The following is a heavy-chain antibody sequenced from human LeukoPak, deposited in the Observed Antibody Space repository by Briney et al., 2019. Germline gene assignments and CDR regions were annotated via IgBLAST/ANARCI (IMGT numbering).Heavy chain of an antibody. CDR3: ARVVAGKENWFDP. D-gene: IGHD6-19*01. J-gene: IGHJ5*02. Sequence: PGGSLRLSCAASGFTFSTYWMNWVRQAPGKGLEWVANIKRDGSEKYYVDSVKGRFTISRDNAKNSLYLQMNSLRAEDTAVYYCARVVAGKENWFDPWGQGTLVTVSS. V-gene: IGHV3-7*02. CDR2: IKRDGSEK. CDR1: GFTFSTYW.